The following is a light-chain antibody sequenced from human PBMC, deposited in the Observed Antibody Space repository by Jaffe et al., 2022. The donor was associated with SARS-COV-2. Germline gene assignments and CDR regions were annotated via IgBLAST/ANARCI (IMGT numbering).Light chain of an antibody. CDR2: DAS. Sequence: EIVLTQTPGTLSLSPGERATLSCRASQSVSSSYLAWYQQRPGQAPRLLIYDASNRATGIPDRFSGSGSGTEFSLSITRLEPEDSAVYFCQQYGRIPYTFGQGAKLEIK. J-gene: IGKJ2*01. CDR3: QQYGRIPYT. CDR1: QSVSSSY. V-gene: IGKV3-20*01.